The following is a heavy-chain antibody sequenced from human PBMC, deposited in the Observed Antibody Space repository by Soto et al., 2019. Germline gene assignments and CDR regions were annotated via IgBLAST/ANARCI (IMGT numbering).Heavy chain of an antibody. V-gene: IGHV4-30-2*01. CDR3: ARDRGSGSYYPT. D-gene: IGHD3-10*01. CDR2: MYDTGST. CDR1: GASMSSGVYF. J-gene: IGHJ5*02. Sequence: QLQLQESGSGLVKPSQTLSLTCTVSGASMSSGVYFWSWIRQPPGKGLEWIGYMYDTGSTYYNPSIKPRVTISVDMSKKHFSLNLASVTAADTAVYYCARDRGSGSYYPTWGQGILVTVSS.